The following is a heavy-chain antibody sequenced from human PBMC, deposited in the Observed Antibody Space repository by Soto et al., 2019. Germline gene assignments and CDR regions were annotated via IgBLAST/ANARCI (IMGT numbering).Heavy chain of an antibody. D-gene: IGHD6-13*01. J-gene: IGHJ1*01. CDR2: INWNSGSI. CDR1: GFTFDDYA. Sequence: GGSLRLSFAASGFTFDDYAMHWVRQVPGKGLEWVSCINWNSGSIGYGDSVKGRFAISRDNAKNSLHLQMNSLSAEDTAFYYCVKDESINWYSGHFCXWGQGTLVTVSX. CDR3: VKDESINWYSGHFCX. V-gene: IGHV3-9*01.